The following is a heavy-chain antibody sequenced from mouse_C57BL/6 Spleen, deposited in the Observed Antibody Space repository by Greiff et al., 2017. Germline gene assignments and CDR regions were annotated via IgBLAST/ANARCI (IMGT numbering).Heavy chain of an antibody. Sequence: QVQLQQPGAELVMPGASVKLSCKASGYTFTSYWMHWVKQRPGQGLEWIGEIDPSDSYTNYNQKFKGKSTLTVDKSSSTAYMQLRSLTSEYSTVYYCARDPNIEVWGTGTTVTASS. V-gene: IGHV1-69*01. CDR3: ARDPNIEV. CDR2: IDPSDSYT. CDR1: GYTFTSYW. J-gene: IGHJ1*03.